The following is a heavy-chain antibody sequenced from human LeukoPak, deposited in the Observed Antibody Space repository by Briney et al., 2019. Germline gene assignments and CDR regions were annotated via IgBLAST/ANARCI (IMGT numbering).Heavy chain of an antibody. J-gene: IGHJ4*02. D-gene: IGHD6-19*01. CDR3: ARVRSSGWLDY. CDR2: IYYSGST. V-gene: IGHV4-59*01. Sequence: PSETLSLTCTVSGGSISSYCWSWIRQPPGKGLEWIGYIYYSGSTNYNPSLKSRVTISVDTSKNQFSLKLSSVTAADTAVYYCARVRSSGWLDYWGQGTLVTVSS. CDR1: GGSISSYC.